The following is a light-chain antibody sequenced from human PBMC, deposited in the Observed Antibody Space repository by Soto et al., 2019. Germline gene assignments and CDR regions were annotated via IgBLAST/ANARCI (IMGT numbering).Light chain of an antibody. V-gene: IGKV3-20*01. J-gene: IGKJ4*01. Sequence: IVLTQSPGPLSSSPGERVTLSCRASQSVSTNSLAWYQQKPGQAPRLLIYGATRRASGIPDRFSGSGSGTDFTLTISRPESEDFAMYYCQQYVTSPLTFGGGTEVDI. CDR2: GAT. CDR3: QQYVTSPLT. CDR1: QSVSTNS.